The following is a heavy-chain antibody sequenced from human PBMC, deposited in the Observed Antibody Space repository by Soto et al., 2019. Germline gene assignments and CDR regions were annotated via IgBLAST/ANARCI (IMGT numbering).Heavy chain of an antibody. D-gene: IGHD4-17*01. V-gene: IGHV4-30-2*01. CDR3: ARSDLIDYGYAFDI. Sequence: QLQLQESGSGLVKPSQTLSLTCAVSGGSISSGGYSWSWIRQPPGKGLEWIGYIYHSGSTYYNPSLKSRVTISVDRSKNQFSLKLSSVTAADTAVYYCARSDLIDYGYAFDIWGQGTMVTVSS. CDR1: GGSISSGGYS. CDR2: IYHSGST. J-gene: IGHJ3*02.